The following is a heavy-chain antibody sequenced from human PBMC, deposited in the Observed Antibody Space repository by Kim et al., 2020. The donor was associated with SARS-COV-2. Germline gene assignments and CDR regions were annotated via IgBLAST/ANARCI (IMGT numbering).Heavy chain of an antibody. Sequence: GGSLRLSCAASGFTFSSYAMHWVRQAPGKGLEWVAVISYDGSNKYYADSVKGRFTISRDNSKNTLYLQMNSLRAEDTAVYYCARAAAGNRPYYFDYWGQGTLVTVSS. CDR2: ISYDGSNK. J-gene: IGHJ4*02. CDR1: GFTFSSYA. D-gene: IGHD6-13*01. CDR3: ARAAAGNRPYYFDY. V-gene: IGHV3-30-3*01.